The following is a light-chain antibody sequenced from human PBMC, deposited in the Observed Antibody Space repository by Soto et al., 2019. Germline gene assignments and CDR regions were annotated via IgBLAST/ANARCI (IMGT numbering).Light chain of an antibody. V-gene: IGLV1-51*02. Sequence: QSVLTQPPSVSAAPGQKVTISCSGSSSNIGNNYVSWYQQLPGTAPKLLIYENNKRPSGIPDRFPGSKSGTSATLGITVLQTGDEADYYCGTWDSSLSAVVFGGGTKLTVL. J-gene: IGLJ2*01. CDR1: SSNIGNNY. CDR2: ENN. CDR3: GTWDSSLSAVV.